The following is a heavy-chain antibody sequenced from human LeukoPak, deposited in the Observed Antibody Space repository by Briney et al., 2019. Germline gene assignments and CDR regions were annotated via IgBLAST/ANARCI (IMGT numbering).Heavy chain of an antibody. CDR3: ARDRRGDNKNWFDP. J-gene: IGHJ5*02. D-gene: IGHD2/OR15-2a*01. V-gene: IGHV1-69*01. CDR2: IIPIFGTA. Sequence: SVNVSCKSSGGTFSICALSWMRQLPGQGREWMGGIIPIFGTANYAQKFQGRVTITADESTSTAYMELSSLRSEDTAVYYCARDRRGDNKNWFDPWGQGTLVTVSS. CDR1: GGTFSICA.